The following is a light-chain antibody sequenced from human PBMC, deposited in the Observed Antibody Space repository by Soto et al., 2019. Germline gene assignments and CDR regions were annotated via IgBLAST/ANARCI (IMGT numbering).Light chain of an antibody. CDR1: QXXXRF. V-gene: IGKV1-39*01. Sequence: DIQMTQSPSSLSASVGDRVTISCRAXQXXXRFVNWYQQKPGRAPNLLICLASNLQSGVPSRFSGSGSGTXFTLTXSSLXPXXXXXXXXXXXYAVPLTFGQGTNVEIK. J-gene: IGKJ1*01. CDR2: LAS. CDR3: XXXYAVPLT.